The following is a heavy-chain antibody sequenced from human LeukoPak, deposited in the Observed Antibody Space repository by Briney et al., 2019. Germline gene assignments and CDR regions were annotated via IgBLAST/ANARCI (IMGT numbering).Heavy chain of an antibody. Sequence: PSQTLSLTCTVSGGSISSGDYYWSWIRQPPGKGLEWIGYIYYSGSTYYNPSLKSRVTISVDTSKNQFSLKLSSVTAADTAVYYCARGGDYVWGSYPSLFDYWGQGTLVTVSS. V-gene: IGHV4-30-4*01. D-gene: IGHD3-16*02. CDR3: ARGGDYVWGSYPSLFDY. CDR1: GGSISSGDYY. J-gene: IGHJ4*02. CDR2: IYYSGST.